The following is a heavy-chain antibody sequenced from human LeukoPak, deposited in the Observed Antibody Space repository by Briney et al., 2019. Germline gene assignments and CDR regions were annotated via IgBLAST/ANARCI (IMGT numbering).Heavy chain of an antibody. Sequence: ASVKVSCKASGYTFTSYGISWVRQAPGQGLEWVGWISAYNGNTNYAQKLQGRVTMNTDTSTSTAYMEMRSLRSDATAVYYCARDKGNGPYVRKGFDYWGQGTLVTVSS. CDR1: GYTFTSYG. CDR3: ARDKGNGPYVRKGFDY. D-gene: IGHD3-10*02. V-gene: IGHV1-18*01. CDR2: ISAYNGNT. J-gene: IGHJ4*02.